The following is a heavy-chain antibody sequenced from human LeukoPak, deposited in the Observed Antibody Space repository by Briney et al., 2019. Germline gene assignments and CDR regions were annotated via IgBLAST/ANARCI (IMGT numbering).Heavy chain of an antibody. Sequence: GGSLRLSCAASGFNFNTYSMNWVRQAPGRGLESVSYISSSSSIIYYADSVKGRFTISRDNAKNSLYLQMNSLRAEDTAVYYCARVGVARSGYWFDPWGQGTLVTVSS. CDR3: ARVGVARSGYWFDP. CDR1: GFNFNTYS. V-gene: IGHV3-48*04. CDR2: ISSSSSII. D-gene: IGHD2-8*01. J-gene: IGHJ5*02.